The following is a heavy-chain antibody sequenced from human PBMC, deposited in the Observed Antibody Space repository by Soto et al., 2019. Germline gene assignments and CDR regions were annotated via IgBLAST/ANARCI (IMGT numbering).Heavy chain of an antibody. CDR2: INPNSGGT. CDR3: ARGGYYDSSGYYYGNDY. D-gene: IGHD3-22*01. CDR1: GYTFTGYY. J-gene: IGHJ4*02. Sequence: GASVKVSCKASGYTFTGYYMHWVRQAPGQGLEWMGWINPNSGGTNYAQKFQGRVTMTRDTSISTAYMELSRLRSDDTAVYYCARGGYYDSSGYYYGNDYWDQGTLVTVSS. V-gene: IGHV1-2*02.